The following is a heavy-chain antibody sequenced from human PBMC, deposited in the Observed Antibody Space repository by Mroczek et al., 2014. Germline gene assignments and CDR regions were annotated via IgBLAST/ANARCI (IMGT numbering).Heavy chain of an antibody. CDR2: TYYRSKWYN. D-gene: IGHD6-6*01. J-gene: IGHJ3*02. Sequence: QVQLQQSGPGLVKPSQTLSLTCAISGDSVSSNSAAWNWIRQSPSRGLEWLGRTYYRSKWYNDYAVSVKSRNNHQPRHIQEPVLPAAELCDSEDTAVYYCAXEGSSAMMSFDIVGPRDKWSPVSS. V-gene: IGHV6-1*01. CDR3: AXEGSSAMMSFDI. CDR1: GDSVSSNSAA.